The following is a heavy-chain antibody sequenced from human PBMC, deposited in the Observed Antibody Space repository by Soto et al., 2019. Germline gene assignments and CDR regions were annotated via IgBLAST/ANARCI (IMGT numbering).Heavy chain of an antibody. Sequence: QVQLQQWGAGLLKPSETLSLTCAVYGGSFSGYYWSWIRQPPGKGLEWIGEINHSGSTNYNPSLKSRVTISVDPSKNQFSLKLSSVTAADTAVYYCAGATVKRGYSGYDADYGATSYWGQGTLVTVSS. J-gene: IGHJ4*02. CDR3: AGATVKRGYSGYDADYGATSY. CDR1: GGSFSGYY. D-gene: IGHD5-12*01. V-gene: IGHV4-34*01. CDR2: INHSGST.